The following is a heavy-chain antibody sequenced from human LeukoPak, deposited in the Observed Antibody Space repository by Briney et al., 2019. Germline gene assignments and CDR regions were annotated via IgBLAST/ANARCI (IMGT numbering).Heavy chain of an antibody. CDR2: IYPGDSDT. Sequence: GESLKIPCKGSGYSFTSYWIGWVRQMPGKGLEWMGIIYPGDSDTRYSPSFQGQVTISADKSVSTAYLQWSSLKASDTAMYYCARQTRQGSSWYSVADAFDIWGQGTMVTVSS. CDR3: ARQTRQGSSWYSVADAFDI. D-gene: IGHD6-13*01. J-gene: IGHJ3*02. V-gene: IGHV5-51*01. CDR1: GYSFTSYW.